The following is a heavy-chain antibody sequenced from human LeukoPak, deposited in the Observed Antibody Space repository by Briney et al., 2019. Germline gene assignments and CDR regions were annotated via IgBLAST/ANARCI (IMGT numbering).Heavy chain of an antibody. CDR3: ARGGRSGWYVLSN. Sequence: GGSLRLSCAASGFTFSSYGMHWVRQAPGKGLEWVAVIWYDGSNKYYADSAKGRFTISRDNSKNTLYLQMNSLRAEDTAVYYCARGGRSGWYVLSNWGQGTLVTVSS. CDR2: IWYDGSNK. D-gene: IGHD6-19*01. J-gene: IGHJ4*02. V-gene: IGHV3-33*01. CDR1: GFTFSSYG.